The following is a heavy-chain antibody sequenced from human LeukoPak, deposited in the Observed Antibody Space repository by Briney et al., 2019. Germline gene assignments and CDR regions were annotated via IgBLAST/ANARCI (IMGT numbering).Heavy chain of an antibody. D-gene: IGHD1-7*01. CDR2: IYPGDSDT. V-gene: IGHV5-51*01. CDR3: ARLRRNYVNYFDY. Sequence: NPGESLKISCKASGYSFTKYWIGWVRQLPGKGLEWMGIIYPGDSDTRYSPSSHGQVTMSADTSSTTAYLQWSSLQASDTAMYYCARLRRNYVNYFDYWGQGTLVTVSS. CDR1: GYSFTKYW. J-gene: IGHJ4*02.